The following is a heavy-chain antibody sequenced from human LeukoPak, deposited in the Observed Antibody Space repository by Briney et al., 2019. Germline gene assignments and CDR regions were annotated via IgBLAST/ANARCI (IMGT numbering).Heavy chain of an antibody. CDR3: AREDYYDSGSFDP. CDR2: MNPNSGNT. D-gene: IGHD3-22*01. Sequence: ASGKASCKASGHTFTSYDINCVRQATGQGVGGMGWMNPNSGNTAYAHKFQGRVTMTRNPSISTAYMVLSSLRSEDTAVYYCAREDYYDSGSFDPWSQGTLVTVSS. J-gene: IGHJ5*02. V-gene: IGHV1-8*02. CDR1: GHTFTSYD.